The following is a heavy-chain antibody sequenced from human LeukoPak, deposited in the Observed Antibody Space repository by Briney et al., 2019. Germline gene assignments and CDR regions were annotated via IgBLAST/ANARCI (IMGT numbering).Heavy chain of an antibody. J-gene: IGHJ4*02. CDR2: MNPNSGNT. CDR1: GYTHTELS. CDR3: AMTYDSSGYVPQ. V-gene: IGHV1-8*03. Sequence: ASVKVSCKVSGYTHTELSMHWVRQATGQGLEWMGWMNPNSGNTGYAQKFQGRVTITRNTSISTIYMELSSLTSEDTAVYYCAMTYDSSGYVPQWGQGTLVTVSS. D-gene: IGHD3-22*01.